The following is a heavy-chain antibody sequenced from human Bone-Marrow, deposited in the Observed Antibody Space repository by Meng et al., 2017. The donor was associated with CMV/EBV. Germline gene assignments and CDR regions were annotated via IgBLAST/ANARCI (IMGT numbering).Heavy chain of an antibody. Sequence: SVKVSCKASGGTFSSYTISWVRQAPGQGLEWMGRIIPILGIANYAQKFQGRVTITADKSTSTAYMELSSLRSEDTAVYYCARDRPVVPAAPVTWYFDLWGRGTLVTVSS. D-gene: IGHD2-2*01. J-gene: IGHJ2*01. CDR2: IIPILGIA. CDR3: ARDRPVVPAAPVTWYFDL. CDR1: GGTFSSYT. V-gene: IGHV1-69*04.